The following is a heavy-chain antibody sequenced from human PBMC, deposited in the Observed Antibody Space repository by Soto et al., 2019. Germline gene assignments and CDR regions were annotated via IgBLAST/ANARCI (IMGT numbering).Heavy chain of an antibody. CDR2: IGFSGSTK. D-gene: IGHD3-3*02. J-gene: IGHJ4*02. Sequence: GGSLRLSCATSGFTFSSYEMNWVRQAPGKGLEWVSYIGFSGSTKYYADSVKGRFTISRDNAKNSLFLQMNSLRVEDTAVYYCARSPFLECNWAQGTLVTVSS. V-gene: IGHV3-48*03. CDR3: ARSPFLECN. CDR1: GFTFSSYE.